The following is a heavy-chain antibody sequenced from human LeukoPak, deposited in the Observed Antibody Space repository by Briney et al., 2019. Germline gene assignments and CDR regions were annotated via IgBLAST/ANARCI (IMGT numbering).Heavy chain of an antibody. D-gene: IGHD3-10*01. J-gene: IGHJ6*02. V-gene: IGHV4-34*01. Sequence: SETLSLTCAVYGGSFSGYSWSWVRQPPGKGLEWIGEINHSGSTNYNTYSKGRVAISVHATMTQFSLKLSSVAAADTAVYYCAGGVTMVRGVTIPYYYYGMDVWGQGTTVTVSS. CDR3: AGGVTMVRGVTIPYYYYGMDV. CDR1: GGSFSGYS. CDR2: INHSGST.